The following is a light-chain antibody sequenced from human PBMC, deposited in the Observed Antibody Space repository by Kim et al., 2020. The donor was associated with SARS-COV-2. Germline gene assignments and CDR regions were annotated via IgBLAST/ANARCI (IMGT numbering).Light chain of an antibody. J-gene: IGKJ1*01. CDR2: AAS. CDR1: QSISNS. Sequence: GDRVTITCRASQSISNSLNWYQQKPGKVPKLLIYAASSLQSGVPSRFSGSGSGTDFTLTISSLQPEDFATYYCQQSYSAPGTFGQGTKVDIK. CDR3: QQSYSAPGT. V-gene: IGKV1-39*01.